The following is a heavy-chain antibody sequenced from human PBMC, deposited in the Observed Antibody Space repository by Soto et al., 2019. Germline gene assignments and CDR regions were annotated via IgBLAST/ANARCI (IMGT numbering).Heavy chain of an antibody. V-gene: IGHV1-2*04. CDR2: INPNSGGT. Sequence: ASVKVSCKASGYTFTGYYMHWVRQAPGQGLEWMGWINPNSGGTNYAQKFQGWVTMTRDTSISTAYMELSRLRSDDTAVYYCARASALTIGQGRYRAFDIWGQGTMVTVSS. CDR1: GYTFTGYY. D-gene: IGHD3-9*01. CDR3: ARASALTIGQGRYRAFDI. J-gene: IGHJ3*02.